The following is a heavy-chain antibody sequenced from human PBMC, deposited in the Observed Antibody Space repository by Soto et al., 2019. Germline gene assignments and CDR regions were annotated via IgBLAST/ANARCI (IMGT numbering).Heavy chain of an antibody. J-gene: IGHJ4*02. CDR2: ISSGGSTT. CDR3: ARDRAAGGY. D-gene: IGHD6-13*01. V-gene: IGHV3-48*03. Sequence: EVQLVESGGGLAQPGGSLRLSCVASGFSFSDYEMNWVRQAPGKGLEWVAYISSGGSTTHYADSARGRFTVSRDNARKSLYLQMNTLSVGDTALYYCARDRAAGGYWGQGTLVTVSS. CDR1: GFSFSDYE.